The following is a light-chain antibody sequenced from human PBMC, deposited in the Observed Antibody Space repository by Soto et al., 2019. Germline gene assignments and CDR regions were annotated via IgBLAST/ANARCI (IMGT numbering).Light chain of an antibody. CDR1: QSVSSS. Sequence: EIMMTQSPPTLSVSPGERATLSCRASQSVSSSLAWYQQKPGQAPRLLIYGASTRATGIPARFSGSGSGTEFTLTISSLQSEDFAVYYCQQYNNWPPITFGQGTRLEIK. CDR2: GAS. V-gene: IGKV3-15*01. J-gene: IGKJ5*01. CDR3: QQYNNWPPIT.